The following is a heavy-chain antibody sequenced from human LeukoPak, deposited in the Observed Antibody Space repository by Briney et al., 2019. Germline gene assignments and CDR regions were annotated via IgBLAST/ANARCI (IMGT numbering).Heavy chain of an antibody. CDR2: IRYSGRT. CDR3: ARLPDVSGWPSDY. J-gene: IGHJ4*02. Sequence: SEPLSLTCTASDDSISRDFWTWIRQPPAKGLEWIGYIRYSGRTEYNPSLKSRVTISIQTSKNQLSLKLTSVTAADTAIYFCARLPDVSGWPSDYWGQGILVTVSS. V-gene: IGHV4-59*01. CDR1: DDSISRDF. D-gene: IGHD6-19*01.